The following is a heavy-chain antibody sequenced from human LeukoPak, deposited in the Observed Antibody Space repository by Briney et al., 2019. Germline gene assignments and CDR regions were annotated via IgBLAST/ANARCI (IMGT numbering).Heavy chain of an antibody. Sequence: PSEPLSLTCTVSGGSISSYYWSWIRQPPGKGLEWIGYIYHTGGTNYNPSLKGRVTISVDTSKNQFSLNLSSVTAADTAVYYCARVGDWNDLVYWGQGALVTVSS. V-gene: IGHV4-59*01. D-gene: IGHD1-1*01. CDR3: ARVGDWNDLVY. CDR2: IYHTGGT. J-gene: IGHJ4*02. CDR1: GGSISSYY.